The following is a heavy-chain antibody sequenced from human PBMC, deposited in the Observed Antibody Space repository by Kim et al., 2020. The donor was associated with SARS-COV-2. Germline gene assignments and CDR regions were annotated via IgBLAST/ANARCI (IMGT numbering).Heavy chain of an antibody. J-gene: IGHJ4*02. CDR1: GFTFSSYS. Sequence: GGSLRLSCAASGFTFSSYSMNWVRQAPGKGLEWVSSISSSSSYIYYADSVKGRFTISRDNAKNSLYLQMNSLRAEDTAVYYSARSGWITIFGVVTGDYFDYWGQGTLVTVSS. CDR3: ARSGWITIFGVVTGDYFDY. D-gene: IGHD3-3*01. V-gene: IGHV3-21*01. CDR2: ISSSSSYI.